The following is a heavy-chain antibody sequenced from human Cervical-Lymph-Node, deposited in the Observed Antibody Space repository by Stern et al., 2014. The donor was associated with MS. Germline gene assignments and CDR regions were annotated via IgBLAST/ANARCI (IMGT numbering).Heavy chain of an antibody. D-gene: IGHD3-22*01. J-gene: IGHJ4*02. Sequence: VQLEESGAEVKKPGASVKVSCKASGYTFTSYGISWVRQAPGQGLEWMGWISAYNGNTNYAQKLQGRVTMTTDTSTSTAYMELRSLRSDDTAVYYCARDSNYYDSSGYPDYWGQGTLVTVSS. V-gene: IGHV1-18*01. CDR1: GYTFTSYG. CDR2: ISAYNGNT. CDR3: ARDSNYYDSSGYPDY.